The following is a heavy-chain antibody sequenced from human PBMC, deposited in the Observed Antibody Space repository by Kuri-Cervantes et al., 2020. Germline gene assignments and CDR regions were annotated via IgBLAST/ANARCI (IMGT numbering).Heavy chain of an antibody. D-gene: IGHD3-10*01. V-gene: IGHV1-18*01. CDR1: GYTFTSYG. CDR3: ARVGGRGITMAQGVSQRTYYFDY. J-gene: IGHJ4*02. CDR2: ISAYNGNT. Sequence: ASVKVSCKASGYTFTSYGISWVRQAPGQGLEWMGWISAYNGNTNYAQKLQGRVTMTTDTSTSTAYMELRSLRSDDTAVYYCARVGGRGITMAQGVSQRTYYFDYWGQGTLVTVSS.